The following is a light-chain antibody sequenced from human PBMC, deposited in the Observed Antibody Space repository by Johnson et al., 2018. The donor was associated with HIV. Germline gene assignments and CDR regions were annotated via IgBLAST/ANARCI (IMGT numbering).Light chain of an antibody. CDR2: DNN. CDR3: GTWDMSLTAGRYV. V-gene: IGLV1-51*01. Sequence: QSVLTQPPSVSAAPGQKVTISCSGSSSNIGNNYVSWYQQLPGRAPKLLIYDNNKRPSGIPDRFSGSKSGTSATLGITGFQTGDEADYYCGTWDMSLTAGRYVFGSGTKVTVL. J-gene: IGLJ1*01. CDR1: SSNIGNNY.